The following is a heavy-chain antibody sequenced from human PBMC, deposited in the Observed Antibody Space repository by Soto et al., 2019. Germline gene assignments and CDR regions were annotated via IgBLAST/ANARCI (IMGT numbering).Heavy chain of an antibody. CDR1: GFTFSSYG. CDR2: ISYDGSNK. J-gene: IGHJ4*02. CDR3: AKDQHSSGWYYFDY. V-gene: IGHV3-30*18. Sequence: QVQLVESGGGVVQPGRSLRLSCAASGFTFSSYGMHWVRQAPGKGLEWVAVISYDGSNKYYADSVKGRFTISRDNSKNTLYLQMNSLRAEDTAVYYCAKDQHSSGWYYFDYWGQGTLVTVSS. D-gene: IGHD6-19*01.